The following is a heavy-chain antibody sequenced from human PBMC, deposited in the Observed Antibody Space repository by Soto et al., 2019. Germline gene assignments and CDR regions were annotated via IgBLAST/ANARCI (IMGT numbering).Heavy chain of an antibody. CDR1: GYSFSSYW. J-gene: IGHJ6*02. V-gene: IGHV5-51*01. D-gene: IGHD6-13*01. CDR3: ARTAAAGKYYYGLAV. Sequence: GESLRISCKGSGYSFSSYWIGWVRQMPGKGLESMGIIYPGDSDTRYSPSFQGQVTISADKSISTAYLQWSSLKASDTAMYYCARTAAAGKYYYGLAVWGRGTTDTVSS. CDR2: IYPGDSDT.